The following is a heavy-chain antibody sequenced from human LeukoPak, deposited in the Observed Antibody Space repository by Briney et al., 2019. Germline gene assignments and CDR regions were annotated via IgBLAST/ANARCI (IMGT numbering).Heavy chain of an antibody. V-gene: IGHV4-59*01. CDR1: GDSISRYY. J-gene: IGHJ3*02. CDR3: AREENYDFWSGSYAFDI. D-gene: IGHD3-3*01. Sequence: SETLSLTCTVSGDSISRYYWSWIRQPPGKGLEWIGYIYYTGTTNYNPSLKSRVTITVDTSKNQFSLRLSSVTAADTAVYYCAREENYDFWSGSYAFDIWGRGTMVTVSS. CDR2: IYYTGTT.